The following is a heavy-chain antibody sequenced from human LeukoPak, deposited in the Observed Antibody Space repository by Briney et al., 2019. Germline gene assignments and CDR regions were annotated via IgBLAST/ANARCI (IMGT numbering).Heavy chain of an antibody. J-gene: IGHJ5*02. D-gene: IGHD3-10*01. CDR1: GGSFSGYY. CDR3: ARRQPLWFGENMYNWFDP. Sequence: SETLSLTCAVYGGSFSGYYWSWIRQPPGKGLEWIGEINHSGSTNYNPSLKSRVTISVDTSKNQFSLQLSSVTAADTAVYYCARRQPLWFGENMYNWFDPWGQGTLVTVSS. CDR2: INHSGST. V-gene: IGHV4-34*01.